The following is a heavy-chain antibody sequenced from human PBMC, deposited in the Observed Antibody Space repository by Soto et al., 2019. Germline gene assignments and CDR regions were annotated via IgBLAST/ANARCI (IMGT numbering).Heavy chain of an antibody. CDR2: ISGSGGKT. D-gene: IGHD3-10*01. CDR1: GFTFSDYA. Sequence: GGSLRLSCAASGFTFSDYAMSWVRQAPGKGLEWVSVISGSGGKTDSVDSVKGRFTISRDNSRNMVYLQVSSLRAEDTAVYFCAKDFYASGTLSGAFDIWGQGTMVTVSS. CDR3: AKDFYASGTLSGAFDI. V-gene: IGHV3-23*01. J-gene: IGHJ3*02.